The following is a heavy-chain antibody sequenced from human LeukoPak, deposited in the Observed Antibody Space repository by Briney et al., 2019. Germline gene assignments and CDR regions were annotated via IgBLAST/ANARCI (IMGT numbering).Heavy chain of an antibody. J-gene: IGHJ3*02. CDR3: ARVGRTGIVGATMVHDAFDI. CDR1: GGSISSGGYY. V-gene: IGHV4-31*03. Sequence: SQTLSPTCTVSGGSISSGGYYWSWIRQHPGKGLEWIGYIYYSGSTYYNPSLKSRVTISVDTSKNQFSLKLSSVTAADTAVYYCARVGRTGIVGATMVHDAFDIWGQGTMVTVSS. D-gene: IGHD1-26*01. CDR2: IYYSGST.